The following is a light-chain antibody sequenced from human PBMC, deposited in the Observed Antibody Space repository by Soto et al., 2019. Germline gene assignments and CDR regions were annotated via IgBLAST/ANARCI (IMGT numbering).Light chain of an antibody. CDR3: QQYIIFSLT. J-gene: IGKJ4*01. CDR1: QSISSW. V-gene: IGKV1-5*03. Sequence: DIQMTQYPSTLSASVGDRVTITCRASQSISSWLAWYQQKPGKAPKLLIQKASSLESGVPSRFSGSGSGTEFTLTISSLQPDDSATYYCQQYIIFSLTFGVGTKVEIK. CDR2: KAS.